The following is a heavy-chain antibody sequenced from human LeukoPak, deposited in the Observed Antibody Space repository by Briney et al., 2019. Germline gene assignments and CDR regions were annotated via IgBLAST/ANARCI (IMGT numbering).Heavy chain of an antibody. J-gene: IGHJ1*01. D-gene: IGHD1-1*01. CDR2: IKQDGSDK. Sequence: PGGSLRLSCVASGFTFSSYWLSWVRQAPGKGLEWVANIKQDGSDKYYVDSVKGRFTISRDNAKNSLYLQMNSLRVDDTAVYYCVRANEADWGQGTLVTVSS. CDR3: VRANEAD. V-gene: IGHV3-7*01. CDR1: GFTFSSYW.